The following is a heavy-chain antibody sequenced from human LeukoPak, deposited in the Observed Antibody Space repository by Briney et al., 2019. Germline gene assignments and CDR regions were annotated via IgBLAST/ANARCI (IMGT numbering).Heavy chain of an antibody. CDR1: GFTFSSYW. V-gene: IGHV3-74*01. D-gene: IGHD3-16*01. Sequence: GGSLRLSCAASGFTFSSYWMHWVRQAPGKGLVGVSRINSDGRSTNYADSVRGRFTMSRDNAKNTLYLQMNSLRAEDTAVYYCARVRWGGLYYFDTWGQGTLVTVSS. CDR2: INSDGRST. J-gene: IGHJ4*02. CDR3: ARVRWGGLYYFDT.